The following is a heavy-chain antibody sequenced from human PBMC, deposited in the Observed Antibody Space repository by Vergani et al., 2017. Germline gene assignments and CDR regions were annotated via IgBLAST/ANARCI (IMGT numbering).Heavy chain of an antibody. CDR1: GGTFSSYA. D-gene: IGHD3-10*01. Sequence: QVQLVQSGAEVKKPGSSVKVSCKASGGTFSSYAISWVRQAPGQGLEWMGGIIPIFGTANYAQKFQGRVTITADESTSTAYMELSSLRSEDTALYYCARDRTRITMVRGFIMGGEGYYGMDVWGQGTTVTVSS. J-gene: IGHJ6*02. V-gene: IGHV1-69*01. CDR2: IIPIFGTA. CDR3: ARDRTRITMVRGFIMGGEGYYGMDV.